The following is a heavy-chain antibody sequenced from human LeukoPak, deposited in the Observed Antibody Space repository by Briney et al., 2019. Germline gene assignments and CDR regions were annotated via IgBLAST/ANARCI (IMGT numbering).Heavy chain of an antibody. CDR1: GGSTSSSSYY. J-gene: IGHJ5*02. D-gene: IGHD2-15*01. CDR2: IYYSGST. Sequence: SETLSLTCTVSGGSTSSSSYYWGWIRQPPGKGLEWIGSIYYSGSTYYNPSLKSRVTISVDTSKNQFSLKLSSVTAADTAVYYCARQGRYCSGGSCYSGWFDPWGQGTLVTVSS. CDR3: ARQGRYCSGGSCYSGWFDP. V-gene: IGHV4-39*01.